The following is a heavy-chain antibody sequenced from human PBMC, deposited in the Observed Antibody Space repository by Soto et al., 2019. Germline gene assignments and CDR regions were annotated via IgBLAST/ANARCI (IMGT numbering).Heavy chain of an antibody. D-gene: IGHD2-15*01. J-gene: IGHJ4*02. Sequence: EVQVLESGGGLVQPGGSLRLSCAASGFTFSSYYMSWVRQAPGKGLEWVSGVSASGSITYYADSAKGRCTIARDNAKNTVFLQMSSLRAEDTVVYFCAKGDCSGGRCYRGFDYWGQGTLVSVSS. V-gene: IGHV3-23*01. CDR1: GFTFSSYY. CDR2: VSASGSIT. CDR3: AKGDCSGGRCYRGFDY.